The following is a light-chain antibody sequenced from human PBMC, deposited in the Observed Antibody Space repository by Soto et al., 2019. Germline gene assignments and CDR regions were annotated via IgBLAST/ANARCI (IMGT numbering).Light chain of an antibody. CDR1: QDIGND. CDR2: AAS. Sequence: IQMTQSPSSLSASVRDRVTITCRASQDIGNDLGWYQQKPGKAPNPLIYAASSLRSGVPSRFSGSGSGTHFTLTITSLQAEDSATYFGLQDYTYPWTFGQGTKVEIK. CDR3: LQDYTYPWT. V-gene: IGKV1-6*02. J-gene: IGKJ1*01.